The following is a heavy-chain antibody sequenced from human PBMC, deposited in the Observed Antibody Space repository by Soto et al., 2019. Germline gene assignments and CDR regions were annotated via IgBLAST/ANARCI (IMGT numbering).Heavy chain of an antibody. Sequence: EVQQVDSGGGLAQHGDSLRLSCAASGFTFTRDSMSWVRQAPGKRLEWISYINTTSSTTYYADSAKGRFTISRDNAKSSLLPQMHRLRAADTTVYYCAKHHSVGAFKYWGQATLVTVSS. CDR3: AKHHSVGAFKY. CDR1: GFTFTRDS. D-gene: IGHD1-26*01. J-gene: IGHJ4*02. V-gene: IGHV3-48*01. CDR2: INTTSSTT.